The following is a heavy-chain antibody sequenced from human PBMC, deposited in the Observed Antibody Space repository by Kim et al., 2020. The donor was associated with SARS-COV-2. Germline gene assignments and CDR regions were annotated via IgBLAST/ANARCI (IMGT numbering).Heavy chain of an antibody. Sequence: SETLSLTCAVYGGSFSGYYWSWIRQPPGKGLEWIGEINHSGSTNYNPSLKSRVTISVDTSKNQFSLKLSSVTAADTAVYYCARGWFTGFGGVMIGYWGQGTLVTVSS. CDR1: GGSFSGYY. D-gene: IGHD3-16*01. J-gene: IGHJ4*02. CDR3: ARGWFTGFGGVMIGY. V-gene: IGHV4-34*01. CDR2: INHSGST.